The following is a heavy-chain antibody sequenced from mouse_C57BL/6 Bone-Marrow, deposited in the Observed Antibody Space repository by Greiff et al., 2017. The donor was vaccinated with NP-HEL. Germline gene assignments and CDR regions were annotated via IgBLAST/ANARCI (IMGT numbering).Heavy chain of an antibody. D-gene: IGHD1-1*01. CDR2: ISDGGSYT. Sequence: EVKVEESGGGLVKPGGSLKLSCAASGFTFSSYAMSWVRQTPEKRLEWVATISDGGSYTYYPDNVKGRFTISRDNAKNNLYLQMSHLKSEDTAMYYCARDHYYGSSYCYFDYWGQGTTLTVSS. CDR1: GFTFSSYA. V-gene: IGHV5-4*01. CDR3: ARDHYYGSSYCYFDY. J-gene: IGHJ2*01.